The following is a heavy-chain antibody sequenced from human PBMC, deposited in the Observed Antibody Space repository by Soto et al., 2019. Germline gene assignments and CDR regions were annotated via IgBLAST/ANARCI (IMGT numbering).Heavy chain of an antibody. D-gene: IGHD6-19*01. J-gene: IGHJ4*02. CDR2: AYYSGST. Sequence: SETLSLTCSVSGGSMNSYYWSWVRQPPGKGLEYIGYAYYSGSTYYNSSLESRVTISVDTTKNQFSLKLTSVTAADTAVYYCARGGWSIDYWGQGXLVTVYS. CDR3: ARGGWSIDY. CDR1: GGSMNSYY. V-gene: IGHV4-59*01.